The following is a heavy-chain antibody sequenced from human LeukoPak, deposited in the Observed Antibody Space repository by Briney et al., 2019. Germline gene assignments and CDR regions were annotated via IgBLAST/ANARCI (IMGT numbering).Heavy chain of an antibody. D-gene: IGHD3-22*01. V-gene: IGHV3-74*01. J-gene: IGHJ4*02. Sequence: PGGSLRLSCAASGFTFSSYWMHWVRQAPGKGLVWVSRINSDGSSTSYADSVKGRFTISRDNAKNTLYLQMNSLRAGDTAVYYCARGDDSSGYYGGGQPGFDYWGQGTLVTVSS. CDR1: GFTFSSYW. CDR2: INSDGSST. CDR3: ARGDDSSGYYGGGQPGFDY.